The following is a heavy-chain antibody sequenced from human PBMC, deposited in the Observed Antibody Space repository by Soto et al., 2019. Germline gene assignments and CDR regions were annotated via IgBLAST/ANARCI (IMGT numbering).Heavy chain of an antibody. CDR1: GGTFSSYT. D-gene: IGHD4-17*01. V-gene: IGHV1-69*02. Sequence: PVKVSCKASGGTFSSYTISWVRQAPGQGLEWMGRIIPILGIANYAQKFQGRVTITADKSTSTAYMELSSLRSEDTAVYYCARHETLHGDYDYWGQGTLVTVSS. CDR2: IIPILGIA. CDR3: ARHETLHGDYDY. J-gene: IGHJ4*02.